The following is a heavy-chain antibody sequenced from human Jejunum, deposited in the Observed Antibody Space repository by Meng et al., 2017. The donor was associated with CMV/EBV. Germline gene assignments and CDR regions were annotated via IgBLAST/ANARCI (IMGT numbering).Heavy chain of an antibody. J-gene: IGHJ4*02. CDR2: ISGPGNTI. CDR3: ARLQWAAFDY. D-gene: IGHD4-11*01. Sequence: CAASGFTFSDYGMHWVRQAPGKGLEWVSYISGPGNTIYYADSVKGRFTISRDNAKNSLYLQMSGLRAEDTAVYYCARLQWAAFDYLGQGTLVTVSS. CDR1: GFTFSDYG. V-gene: IGHV3-48*03.